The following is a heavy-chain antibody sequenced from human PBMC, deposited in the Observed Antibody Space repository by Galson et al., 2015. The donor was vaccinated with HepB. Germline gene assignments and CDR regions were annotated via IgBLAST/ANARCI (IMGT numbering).Heavy chain of an antibody. Sequence: SVKVSCKASGYTFTSYYMHWVRQAPGQGLEWMGWISAYNGNTNYAQKLQGRVTMTTDTSTSTAYMELRSLRSDDTAVYYCARDLPLRHIVVVTAHDAFDIWGQGTMVTVSS. CDR2: ISAYNGNT. D-gene: IGHD2-21*02. CDR1: GYTFTSYY. CDR3: ARDLPLRHIVVVTAHDAFDI. J-gene: IGHJ3*02. V-gene: IGHV1-18*04.